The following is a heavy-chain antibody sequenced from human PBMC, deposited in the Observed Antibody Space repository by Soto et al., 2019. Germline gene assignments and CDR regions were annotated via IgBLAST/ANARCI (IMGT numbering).Heavy chain of an antibody. J-gene: IGHJ6*02. Sequence: GGSLRLSCAVSGFPFSSYAMHWVRQAPGKGLEWVAVIWYDGSNKYYADSVKGRFTISRDNSKNTLYLQMNSLRAGDTAVYYCAREGGGSYVDGMDVWGQGTTVTVSS. V-gene: IGHV3-33*01. D-gene: IGHD1-26*01. CDR2: IWYDGSNK. CDR3: AREGGGSYVDGMDV. CDR1: GFPFSSYA.